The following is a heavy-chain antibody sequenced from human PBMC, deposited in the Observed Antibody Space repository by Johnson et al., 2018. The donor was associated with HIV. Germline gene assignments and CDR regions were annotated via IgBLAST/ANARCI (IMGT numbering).Heavy chain of an antibody. CDR2: ISSSGSTI. CDR1: GFTFSDYY. V-gene: IGHV3-11*04. Sequence: QMHLVESGGGLVKPGGSLRLSCVASGFTFSDYYMTWVRQAPGKGLEWVSYISSSGSTIYSADSVKGRFTISRDNAKNSLYLQMNSLRAEDTAVYYCARSKDCSGGSCPDAFDIWGQGTMVTVSS. CDR3: ARSKDCSGGSCPDAFDI. D-gene: IGHD2-15*01. J-gene: IGHJ3*02.